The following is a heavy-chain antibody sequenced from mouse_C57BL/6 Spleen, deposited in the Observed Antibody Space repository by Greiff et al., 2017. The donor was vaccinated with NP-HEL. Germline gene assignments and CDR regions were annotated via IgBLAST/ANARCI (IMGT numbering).Heavy chain of an antibody. V-gene: IGHV3-6*01. D-gene: IGHD1-1*01. Sequence: EVQLQQSGPGLVKPSQSLSLTCSVTGYSITSGYYWNWIRQFPGNKLEWMGYISYDGSNNYNPSLKNRISITRDTSKNQFFLKLNSVTTEDTATYYCARDPITTVVATPYFDYWGQGTTLTVSS. CDR1: GYSITSGYY. CDR3: ARDPITTVVATPYFDY. CDR2: ISYDGSN. J-gene: IGHJ2*01.